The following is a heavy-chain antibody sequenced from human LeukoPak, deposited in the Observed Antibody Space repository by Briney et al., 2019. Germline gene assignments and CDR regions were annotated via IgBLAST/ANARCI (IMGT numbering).Heavy chain of an antibody. CDR3: AQENYYGSSAYIDH. V-gene: IGHV3-30*03. CDR1: GFTFSSYG. Sequence: GGSLRLSCAASGFTFSSYGMHWVRQAPGKGLEWVAVVSSDGSNKNYGDSVKGRFTISRDNSKNTLYLQMNSLRADDTAVYYCAQENYYGSSAYIDHWGQGTLVTVSS. CDR2: VSSDGSNK. D-gene: IGHD3-22*01. J-gene: IGHJ4*02.